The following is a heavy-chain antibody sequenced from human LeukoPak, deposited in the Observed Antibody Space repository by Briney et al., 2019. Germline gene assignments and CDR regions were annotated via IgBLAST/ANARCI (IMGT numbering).Heavy chain of an antibody. CDR3: ARARDLTMIDC. V-gene: IGHV4-59*01. D-gene: IGHD3-22*01. CDR1: GGSISNDF. Sequence: SETLSLTCTVSGGSISNDFWSWIRQPPGKGLEWIGYIFYSGSTNYNPSLTSRVTVSVDTSKNQFSLNLSSVTAADTAVYYCARARDLTMIDCWGQGTLVAVYS. J-gene: IGHJ4*02. CDR2: IFYSGST.